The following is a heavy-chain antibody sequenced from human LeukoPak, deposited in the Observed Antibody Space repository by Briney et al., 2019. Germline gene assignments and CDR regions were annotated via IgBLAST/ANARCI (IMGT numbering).Heavy chain of an antibody. Sequence: SETLSLTCTVSGGSISSYYWSWIRQPPGKGLEWIGYIYYSGSTNYNPSLKSRVTISVDTSKNQFSLKLSSVTAADTAVYYCASLYYYDRYAYFDYWGQGTLVTVSS. CDR1: GGSISSYY. CDR2: IYYSGST. V-gene: IGHV4-59*08. CDR3: ASLYYYDRYAYFDY. J-gene: IGHJ4*02. D-gene: IGHD3-22*01.